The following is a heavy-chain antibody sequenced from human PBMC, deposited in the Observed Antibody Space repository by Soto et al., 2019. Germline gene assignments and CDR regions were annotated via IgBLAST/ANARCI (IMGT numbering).Heavy chain of an antibody. CDR3: ARGRYCSGGSCYMFDY. V-gene: IGHV1-8*01. CDR2: MNPNSGNT. D-gene: IGHD2-15*01. CDR1: GYTFTSYD. Sequence: QVQLVQSGAEVKKPGASVKVSCKASGYTFTSYDIHWVRQATGQGLEWMGWMNPNSGNTGYAQKFQGRATMTRNTSISTAYMELSSLRSEDTAVYYCARGRYCSGGSCYMFDYWGQGTLVTVSS. J-gene: IGHJ4*02.